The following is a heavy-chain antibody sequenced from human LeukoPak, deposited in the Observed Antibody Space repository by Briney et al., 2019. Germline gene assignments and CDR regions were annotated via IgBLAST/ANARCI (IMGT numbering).Heavy chain of an antibody. CDR2: ISAYNGNT. CDR1: GGTFSSYV. J-gene: IGHJ6*03. CDR3: ARDLAVPAAMRHYYYYMDV. D-gene: IGHD2-2*01. V-gene: IGHV1-18*01. Sequence: ASVKVSCKASGGTFSSYVISWVRQAPGQGLEWMGWISAYNGNTNYAQKLQGRVTMTTDTSTSTAYMELRSLRSDDTAVYYCARDLAVPAAMRHYYYYMDVWGKGTTVTVSS.